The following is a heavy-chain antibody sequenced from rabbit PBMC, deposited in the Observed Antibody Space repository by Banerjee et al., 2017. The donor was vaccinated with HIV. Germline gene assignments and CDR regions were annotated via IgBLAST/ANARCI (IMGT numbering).Heavy chain of an antibody. Sequence: QSLEESGGDLVKPGASLTLTCTASGFSFSSSYWIWWVRQAPGKGLEWIACMDADGSGSTYYARWAKGRFTISKTSSTTVTLQLNSLTAADTATYFCAREYGIYDDADYGRFMLWGPGTLVTVS. CDR1: GFSFSSSYW. CDR3: AREYGIYDDADYGRFML. D-gene: IGHD6-1*01. J-gene: IGHJ6*01. V-gene: IGHV1S40*01. CDR2: MDADGSGST.